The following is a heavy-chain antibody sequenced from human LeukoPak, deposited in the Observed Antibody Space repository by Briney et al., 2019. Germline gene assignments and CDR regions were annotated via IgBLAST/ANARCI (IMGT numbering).Heavy chain of an antibody. CDR3: ARAGFALAPHRGTPFDY. D-gene: IGHD6-6*01. Sequence: SETLSLTCAVYGGSFSGYYWSWIRQPPGKGLEWIGEINHSGSTNYNPSLKSRVTISVDTSKNQFSLKLTSVTAADTAVYYCARAGFALAPHRGTPFDYWGQGTLVTVSS. J-gene: IGHJ4*02. V-gene: IGHV4-34*01. CDR1: GGSFSGYY. CDR2: INHSGST.